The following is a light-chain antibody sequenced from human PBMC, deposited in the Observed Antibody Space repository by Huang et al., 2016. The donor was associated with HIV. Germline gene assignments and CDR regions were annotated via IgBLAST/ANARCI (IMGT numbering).Light chain of an antibody. V-gene: IGKV3-11*01. CDR2: DAS. CDR3: QQRSNLPPFP. J-gene: IGKJ5*01. Sequence: EIVLTQSPATLSLSPGDRVTLACRASQSVGSYLAWYQHKPGQSPRLIIYDASKRATGVPARFSGSGSGPQFTLTLIGLGPEYFAVYFCQQRSNLPPFPFGQGTRLEIK. CDR1: QSVGSY.